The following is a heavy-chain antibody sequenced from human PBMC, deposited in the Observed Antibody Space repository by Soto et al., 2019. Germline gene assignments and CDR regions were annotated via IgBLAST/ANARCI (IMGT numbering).Heavy chain of an antibody. J-gene: IGHJ4*02. Sequence: EVQLVESGGGLVQPGGSLRLSCAAYGFTFTSFGMNWFSQAPGRGLEWVSHFNSGGSVILYADSVKGRVTISRDNSKNSLYLDMNILRADDTAVYLCARDEDGTDEFYYWGQGTLVTVSS. CDR1: GFTFTSFG. V-gene: IGHV3-48*04. CDR2: FNSGGSVI. D-gene: IGHD1-1*01. CDR3: ARDEDGTDEFYY.